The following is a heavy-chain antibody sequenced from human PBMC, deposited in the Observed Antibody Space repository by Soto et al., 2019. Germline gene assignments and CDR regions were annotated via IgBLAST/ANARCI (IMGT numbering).Heavy chain of an antibody. Sequence: ASVKVSCKASGYTFTGYYMHWVRQAPGQGLEWMGWISPNSGDTKYAQKFQAWVTMTRDTSISTAYMELSSLRSDDTAVYYCARSRDIVVVPAHMSNWLDPWCQGILVTVS. CDR2: ISPNSGDT. CDR3: ARSRDIVVVPAHMSNWLDP. J-gene: IGHJ5*02. CDR1: GYTFTGYY. D-gene: IGHD2-2*01. V-gene: IGHV1-2*04.